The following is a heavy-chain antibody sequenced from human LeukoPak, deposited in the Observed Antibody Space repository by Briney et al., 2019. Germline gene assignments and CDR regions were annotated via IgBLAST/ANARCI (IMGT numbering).Heavy chain of an antibody. Sequence: SETLSLTCTVSGGSISSYYWSWIRQPPGKGLEWIGYIYYSGSTNYNPSLKSRVTISVDTSKNQFSLKLSSVTAADTAVYYCARGGSSGWFSSMAYWGQGTLVTVSS. CDR2: IYYSGST. J-gene: IGHJ4*02. D-gene: IGHD6-19*01. CDR3: ARGGSSGWFSSMAY. V-gene: IGHV4-59*01. CDR1: GGSISSYY.